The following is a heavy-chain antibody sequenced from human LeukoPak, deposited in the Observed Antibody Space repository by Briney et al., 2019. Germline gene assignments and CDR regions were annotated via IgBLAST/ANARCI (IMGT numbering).Heavy chain of an antibody. CDR1: GFTFSNYA. D-gene: IGHD3-22*01. CDR3: AKAYYDSSGYYNYFDY. CDR2: ISGSGGST. V-gene: IGHV3-23*01. Sequence: GGSLTLSCAASGFTFSNYAMSWVRQAPGKGLEWFSSISGSGGSTLYADSVKGRFTISRDNSKNTLYLQMNSLRAEDTAVYYCAKAYYDSSGYYNYFDYWGQGTLVTVSS. J-gene: IGHJ4*02.